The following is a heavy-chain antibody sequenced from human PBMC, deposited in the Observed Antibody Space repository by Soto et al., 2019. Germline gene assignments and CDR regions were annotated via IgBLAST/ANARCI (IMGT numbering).Heavy chain of an antibody. J-gene: IGHJ4*02. CDR1: GGSFSGYY. V-gene: IGHV4-34*01. Sequence: QVQLQQWGAGLLKPSETLSLTCAVYGGSFSGYYWSWIRQPPGKGLEWIGEINHSGSTNYNPSLKRRLTISVDTSKNQFSLELSSVTAADTAVYYCASAIVVVVAPTGYFDYWGQGTLVTVSS. D-gene: IGHD2-15*01. CDR2: INHSGST. CDR3: ASAIVVVVAPTGYFDY.